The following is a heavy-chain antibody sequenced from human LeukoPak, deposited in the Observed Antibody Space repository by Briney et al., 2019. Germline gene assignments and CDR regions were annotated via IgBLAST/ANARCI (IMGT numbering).Heavy chain of an antibody. V-gene: IGHV1-2*02. CDR3: ARPSNRRDYYDSSGYLGY. Sequence: WASVKVSCKASGYTFTGYYMQWVRQAPGRGLEWMGWINPNSGGTNYAQKFQGRVTMTRDTSISTAYMELSRLRSDDTAVYYCARPSNRRDYYDSSGYLGYWGQGTLVTVSS. CDR2: INPNSGGT. D-gene: IGHD3-22*01. J-gene: IGHJ4*02. CDR1: GYTFTGYY.